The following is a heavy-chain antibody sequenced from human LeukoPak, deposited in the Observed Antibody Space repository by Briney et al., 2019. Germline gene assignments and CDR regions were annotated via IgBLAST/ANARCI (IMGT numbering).Heavy chain of an antibody. CDR2: IYTSGST. V-gene: IGHV4-4*07. D-gene: IGHD6-13*01. CDR3: ARAGSEYSSSWPSIYWFDP. CDR1: GGSISSYY. J-gene: IGHJ5*02. Sequence: SETLSLTCTVSGGSISSYYWSWIRQPAGKGLEWIGRIYTSGSTNYNPSLKSRVTMSVDTSKNQFSLKLSSVTAADTAVYYCARAGSEYSSSWPSIYWFDPWGQGTLVTVSS.